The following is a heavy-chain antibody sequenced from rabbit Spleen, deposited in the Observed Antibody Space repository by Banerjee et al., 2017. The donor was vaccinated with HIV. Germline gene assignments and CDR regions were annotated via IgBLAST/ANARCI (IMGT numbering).Heavy chain of an antibody. CDR3: ARDLTDVIGWNFGW. V-gene: IGHV1S47*01. CDR2: IDPLFGTT. D-gene: IGHD1-1*01. CDR1: GFDFSSYG. Sequence: QEQLVESGGGLVQPGGSLKLSCKASGFDFSSYGVSWVRQAPGKGLEWIGYIDPLFGTTYYANWVNGRFTISSHNAQNTLYLQLNSLTAADTATYFCARDLTDVIGWNFGWWGQGTLVTVS. J-gene: IGHJ4*01.